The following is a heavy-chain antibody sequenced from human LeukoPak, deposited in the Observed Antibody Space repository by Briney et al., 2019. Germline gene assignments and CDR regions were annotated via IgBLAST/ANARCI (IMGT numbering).Heavy chain of an antibody. V-gene: IGHV4-30-2*01. CDR3: ARGPTGDDYYYYYYMDV. CDR2: IYHSGST. Sequence: SQTLSLTCTVSGGSISSGGYYWSWIRQPPGKGLEWIGYIYHSGSTYYNPSLKSRVTISVDRSKNQFSLKLSSVTAADTAVYYCARGPTGDDYYYYYYMDVWGKGTTVTVSS. CDR1: GGSISSGGYY. D-gene: IGHD7-27*01. J-gene: IGHJ6*03.